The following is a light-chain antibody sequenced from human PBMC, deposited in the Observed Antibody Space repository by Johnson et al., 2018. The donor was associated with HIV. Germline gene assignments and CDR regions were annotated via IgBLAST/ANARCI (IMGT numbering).Light chain of an antibody. J-gene: IGLJ1*01. CDR1: SSNIGKNY. CDR3: AAWDDSLNGYV. V-gene: IGLV1-51*02. CDR2: ENN. Sequence: QSVLTQSPSVSAAPGQMVSISCSGSSSNIGKNYVSWYQQFPGTAPKLLIHENNKRPSGIPDRFSGSKSGTSATLGISGLQAEDEADYYCAAWDDSLNGYVFGTGTKVTVL.